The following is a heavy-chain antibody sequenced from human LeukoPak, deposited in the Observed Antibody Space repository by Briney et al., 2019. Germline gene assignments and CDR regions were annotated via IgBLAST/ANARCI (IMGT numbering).Heavy chain of an antibody. CDR2: IYYSGST. Sequence: PSETLSLTCTVSGGSISSSSHYWGWIRQPPGKGLEWIGSIYYSGSTYYNPSLQSRVTISVDTSKNQFSLRLSSVTAADTAVYYCAKQYCSGGSCYTEFDPWGQGTLVTVSS. CDR3: AKQYCSGGSCYTEFDP. J-gene: IGHJ5*02. V-gene: IGHV4-39*01. CDR1: GGSISSSSHY. D-gene: IGHD2-15*01.